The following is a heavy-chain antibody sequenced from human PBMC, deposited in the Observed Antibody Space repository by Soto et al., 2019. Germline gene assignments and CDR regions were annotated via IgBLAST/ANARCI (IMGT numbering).Heavy chain of an antibody. Sequence: TSETLSRTCAVAGGSISRYYWSWIQQPPEKGLEWIGYIYYSGSTNYNPSLKSRVTIAVDTSKNQFSMKLSSVTAADTDVYYCARLSGGGGLYGGNAFDIWGQGTMVTISS. V-gene: IGHV4-59*08. CDR2: IYYSGST. D-gene: IGHD2-15*01. CDR1: GGSISRYY. CDR3: ARLSGGGGLYGGNAFDI. J-gene: IGHJ3*02.